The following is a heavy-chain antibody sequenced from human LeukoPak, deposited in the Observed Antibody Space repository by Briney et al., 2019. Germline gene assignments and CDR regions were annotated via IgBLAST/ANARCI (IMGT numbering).Heavy chain of an antibody. Sequence: PSETLSLTCAVYGGSFSGYYWSWIRQPPGKGLEWIGEINHSGSTNYNPSLKSRVTISVDTSKNQFSLKLSSVTAADTAVYYCARLGGGASGWYEGRGDFDYWGQGTLVTVS. D-gene: IGHD6-19*01. CDR1: GGSFSGYY. CDR3: ARLGGGASGWYEGRGDFDY. CDR2: INHSGST. J-gene: IGHJ4*02. V-gene: IGHV4-34*01.